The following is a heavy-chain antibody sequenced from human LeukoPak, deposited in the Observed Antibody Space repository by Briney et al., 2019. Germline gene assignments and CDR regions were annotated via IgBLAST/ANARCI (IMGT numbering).Heavy chain of an antibody. J-gene: IGHJ4*02. CDR3: ARCFSTSWYCYFDF. CDR2: MDANSGNT. CDR1: GYTFTSYY. Sequence: ASLKASCKAPGYTFTSYYINWVRQAHGQGLAWNGWMDANSGNTGYAQKFQGRVPMTRNTSLCTAYMELGSLRSEDTAVFSCARCFSTSWYCYFDFWGQGPLVTVSS. D-gene: IGHD6-13*01. V-gene: IGHV1-8*01.